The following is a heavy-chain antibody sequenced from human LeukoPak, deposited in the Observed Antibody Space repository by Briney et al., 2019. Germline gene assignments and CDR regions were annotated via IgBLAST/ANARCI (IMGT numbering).Heavy chain of an antibody. CDR2: IWYDGTNN. CDR1: AFIFQTYC. J-gene: IGHJ4*02. V-gene: IGHV3-33*03. D-gene: IGHD3-10*01. CDR3: ATDQIRRGLFDL. Sequence: PGRCLILSCTTSAFIFQTYCLYSVLLGPGKVLRLGEPIWYDGTNNKYADSVTGRFVLSTDNSNNTLYIQMNRLRGAQPHVYYRATDQIRRGLFDLWGQGTLVTVTS.